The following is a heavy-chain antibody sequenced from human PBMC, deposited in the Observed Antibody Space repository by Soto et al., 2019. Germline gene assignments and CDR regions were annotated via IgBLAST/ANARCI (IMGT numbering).Heavy chain of an antibody. V-gene: IGHV3-23*01. Sequence: HPGGSLRLSCAASGFTFSSYAMSWVRQAPGKGLEWVSAISGSGGSTYYADSVKGRFTISGDNSKNTLYLQMNSLRAEDTAVYYCAKGGSGYYSRNAFDIWGQGTMVTVSS. D-gene: IGHD3-22*01. CDR3: AKGGSGYYSRNAFDI. CDR1: GFTFSSYA. CDR2: ISGSGGST. J-gene: IGHJ3*02.